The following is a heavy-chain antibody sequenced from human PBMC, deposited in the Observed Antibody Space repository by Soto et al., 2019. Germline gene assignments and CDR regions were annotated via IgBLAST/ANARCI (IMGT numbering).Heavy chain of an antibody. CDR3: ARGPDY. CDR2: MYHSGSM. CDR1: GGSISSGGYS. V-gene: IGHV4-30-2*01. J-gene: IGHJ4*02. Sequence: SETLSLTCAVSGGSISSGGYSWSWIRQPPGKGLEWIGYMYHSGSMYYNPSLKSRVTISIDRSKNQFSLKLSSVTAADTAVYYCARGPDYWGQGILVTVSS.